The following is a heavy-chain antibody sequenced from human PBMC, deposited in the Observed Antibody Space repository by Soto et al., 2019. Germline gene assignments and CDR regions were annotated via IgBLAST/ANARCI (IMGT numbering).Heavy chain of an antibody. CDR2: IYYSGHT. J-gene: IGHJ4*02. CDR3: ARSDWSGWGRRLFDS. D-gene: IGHD3-3*01. CDR1: GGSITSGDNY. Sequence: PSETLSLTCTVSGGSITSGDNYWSWIRRPPGKGLEWIGYIYYSGHTYYNPSLKSRLTISVDTCKNHFSLRLSSVTDEDTAVYYCARSDWSGWGRRLFDSLGQGALFTVSS. V-gene: IGHV4-30-4*01.